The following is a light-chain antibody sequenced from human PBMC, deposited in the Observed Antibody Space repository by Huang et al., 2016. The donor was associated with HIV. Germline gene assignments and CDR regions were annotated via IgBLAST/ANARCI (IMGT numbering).Light chain of an antibody. CDR2: AAS. Sequence: DIQMTQSPSSLSASVGDRVTITCRASRGISNSLAWYQQQPGKAPKLLLYAASRLQGGVPSRFSGSGSRTDDTLTISSLQPEDSATYYCQQYYNTTLSFGGGTKVEIK. V-gene: IGKV1-NL1*01. CDR1: RGISNS. CDR3: QQYYNTTLS. J-gene: IGKJ4*01.